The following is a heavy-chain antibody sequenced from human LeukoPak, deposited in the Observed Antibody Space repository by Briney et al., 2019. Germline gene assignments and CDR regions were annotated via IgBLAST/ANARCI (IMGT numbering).Heavy chain of an antibody. J-gene: IGHJ4*02. D-gene: IGHD3-10*01. CDR3: ARHGEYLDGSGTYYAPFDN. Sequence: SETLSLTCTVSGGSISSHSYYCGWIRQPPGKGLEWIGSMFYSGSTNYNPSLKRRVTISVDTSKNQFSLRLSSVTAADTAMYYCARHGEYLDGSGTYYAPFDNWGQGTLVTASS. CDR1: GGSISSHSYY. V-gene: IGHV4-39*01. CDR2: MFYSGST.